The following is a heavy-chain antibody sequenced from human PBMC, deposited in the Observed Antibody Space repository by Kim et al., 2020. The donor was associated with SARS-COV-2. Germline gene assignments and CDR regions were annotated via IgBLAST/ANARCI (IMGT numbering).Heavy chain of an antibody. J-gene: IGHJ4*02. CDR3: AKGRRPRGSGWYYFDY. Sequence: SVKGRFTISRDHSKNTQYLQMDTLRAEDTALYYFAKGRRPRGSGWYYFDYWGQGTLVTVSS. D-gene: IGHD6-19*01. V-gene: IGHV3-30*02.